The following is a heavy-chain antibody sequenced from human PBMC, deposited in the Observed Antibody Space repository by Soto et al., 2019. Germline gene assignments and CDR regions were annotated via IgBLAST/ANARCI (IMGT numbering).Heavy chain of an antibody. D-gene: IGHD3-10*01. V-gene: IGHV1-8*02. CDR2: MNPNSGYT. CDR3: AREARRGYFDY. J-gene: IGHJ4*02. CDR1: GNTFTNYD. Sequence: QVQLVQSGAEVKKPGASVKVSCKSSGNTFTNYDINWVRQAAGQGLEWMGWMNPNSGYTEYAQQFQGRVSMTRDTSISTAYMELSSLRSEDTAVYFCAREARRGYFDYWGQGTLVTVSS.